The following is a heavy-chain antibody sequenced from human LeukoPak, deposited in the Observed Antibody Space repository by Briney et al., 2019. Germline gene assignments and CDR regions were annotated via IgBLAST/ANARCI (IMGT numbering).Heavy chain of an antibody. Sequence: ASVKVSCKASGYTFTGYYMHWVRQAPGQGLEWMGWINPNSGGTNYAQKFQGRVTMTRDTSISTAYMELSRLRSDDTAVYYCARDAQRSSSGRGSYYYYMDVWGKGTTVTISS. J-gene: IGHJ6*03. V-gene: IGHV1-2*02. CDR2: INPNSGGT. CDR1: GYTFTGYY. D-gene: IGHD6-13*01. CDR3: ARDAQRSSSGRGSYYYYMDV.